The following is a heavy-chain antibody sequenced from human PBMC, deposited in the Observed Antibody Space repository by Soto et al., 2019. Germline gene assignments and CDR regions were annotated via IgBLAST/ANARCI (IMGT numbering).Heavy chain of an antibody. CDR3: AKVTKRAAAGRYEYYKYGMDV. J-gene: IGHJ6*02. CDR1: GFAFSTYA. Sequence: GGSLRLSCAASGFAFSTYAMTWVRQAPGKGLEWVSVISGSGGSSYYAASVKGRFTISRDNSKNTLFLQMNGLRAEDTAVYYCAKVTKRAAAGRYEYYKYGMDVWGQGTTVTVSS. CDR2: ISGSGGSS. D-gene: IGHD6-13*01. V-gene: IGHV3-23*01.